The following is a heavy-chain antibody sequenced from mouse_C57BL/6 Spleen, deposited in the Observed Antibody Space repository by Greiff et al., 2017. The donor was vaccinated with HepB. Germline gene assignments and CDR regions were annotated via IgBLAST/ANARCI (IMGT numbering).Heavy chain of an antibody. CDR2: ISSGSSTI. CDR3: ARDWGYYAMDY. Sequence: EVQLVESGGGLVKPGGSLKLSCAASGFTFSDYGMHWVRQAPEKGLEWVAYISSGSSTIYYADTVKGRFTISRDNAKNTLFLQMTSLRSEDTAMYYCARDWGYYAMDYWGQGTSVTVSS. D-gene: IGHD4-1*01. CDR1: GFTFSDYG. V-gene: IGHV5-17*01. J-gene: IGHJ4*01.